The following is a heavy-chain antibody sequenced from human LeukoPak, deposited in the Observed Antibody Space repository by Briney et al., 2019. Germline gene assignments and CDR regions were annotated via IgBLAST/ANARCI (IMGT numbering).Heavy chain of an antibody. Sequence: SVKVSCKASGYTFTGYYMHWVRQAPGQGLEWMGGIIPIFGTANYAQKFQGRVTITTDESTSTAYMELSSLRSEDTAVYYCAREPYRGQFDYWGQGTLVTVSS. D-gene: IGHD1-14*01. CDR2: IIPIFGTA. J-gene: IGHJ4*02. CDR3: AREPYRGQFDY. V-gene: IGHV1-69*05. CDR1: GYTFTGYY.